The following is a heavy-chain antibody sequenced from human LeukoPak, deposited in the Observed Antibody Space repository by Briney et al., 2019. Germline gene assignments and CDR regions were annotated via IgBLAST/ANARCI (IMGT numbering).Heavy chain of an antibody. V-gene: IGHV1-69*04. CDR3: AREAADQLGH. CDR2: IIPILGIA. D-gene: IGHD6-13*01. Sequence: GASVKVSCKASGGTFSSYTISWVRQAPGQGLEWMGRIIPILGIANYAQKFQGRVTITADKSTSTAYMELRSLRSDDTAVYYCAREAADQLGHWGQGTLVTVSS. CDR1: GGTFSSYT. J-gene: IGHJ4*02.